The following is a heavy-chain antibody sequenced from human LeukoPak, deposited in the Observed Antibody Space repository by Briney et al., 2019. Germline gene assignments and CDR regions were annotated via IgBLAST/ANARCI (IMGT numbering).Heavy chain of an antibody. J-gene: IGHJ4*02. CDR2: VYSGGST. D-gene: IGHD5-24*01. V-gene: IGHV3-53*01. CDR3: AISEDEGRDGYNYEGSPGY. CDR1: GFTVSSNY. Sequence: PGGSLRLSCAASGFTVSSNYMSWVRQAPGKGLEWVSVVYSGGSTFYADSVKGRFTISRDNSKNTLYLQMNSLRAEDTAVYYCAISEDEGRDGYNYEGSPGYWGQGTLVTVSS.